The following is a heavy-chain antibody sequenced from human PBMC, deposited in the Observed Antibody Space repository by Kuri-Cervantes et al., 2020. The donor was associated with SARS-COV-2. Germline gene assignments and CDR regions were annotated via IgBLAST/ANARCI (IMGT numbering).Heavy chain of an antibody. J-gene: IGHJ4*02. D-gene: IGHD3-10*01. CDR1: VYTFTGYY. V-gene: IGHV1-2*04. CDR2: INPNSCGT. Sequence: ASVKVSCKASVYTFTGYYMHWVRQAPGQGLEWMGWINPNSCGTNYAQKFQGWVTMTRDTSISTVYMELSRLRSDDTAVYYCAMYFYGSGNYHDTLDKWGQGTLVTVSS. CDR3: AMYFYGSGNYHDTLDK.